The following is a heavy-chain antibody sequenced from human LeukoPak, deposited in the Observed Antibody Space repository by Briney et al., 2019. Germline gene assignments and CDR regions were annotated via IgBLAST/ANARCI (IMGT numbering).Heavy chain of an antibody. V-gene: IGHV3-23*01. CDR3: AAIVGATTPPFDY. Sequence: PGGPLRLSCAASGFTFSSYWMSWVRQAPGKGLEWVSAISGSGGSTYYADSVEGRFTISRDNSKNTLYLQMNSLRAEDTAVYYCAAIVGATTPPFDYWGQGTLVTVSS. D-gene: IGHD1-26*01. CDR2: ISGSGGST. J-gene: IGHJ4*02. CDR1: GFTFSSYW.